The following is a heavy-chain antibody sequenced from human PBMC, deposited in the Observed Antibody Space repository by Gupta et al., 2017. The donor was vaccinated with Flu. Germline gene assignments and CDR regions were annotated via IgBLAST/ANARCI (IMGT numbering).Heavy chain of an antibody. D-gene: IGHD4-17*01. CDR2: ISYDGSNK. Sequence: QVQLVESGGGVVQPGRSLRLSCAASGFTFSSYGMRWVRQAPGKGLEWVAVISYDGSNKYYADSVKGRFTISRDNSKNTLYLQMNSLRAEDTAVYYCAKEYGDYYSFGYWGQGTLVTVSS. J-gene: IGHJ4*02. V-gene: IGHV3-30*18. CDR1: GFTFSSYG. CDR3: AKEYGDYYSFGY.